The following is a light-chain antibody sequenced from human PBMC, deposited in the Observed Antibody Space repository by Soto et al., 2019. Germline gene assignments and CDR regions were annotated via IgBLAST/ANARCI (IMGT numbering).Light chain of an antibody. Sequence: DIHMTQSPSSLSASVGDRVTITCRASQSISSYVNWYQQKSGQAPKLLIYAASSLRSGVPSRFSGTGSGTDFTLTITSLPPEDFASYHCQQSYSTPPPFGEGTKV. CDR1: QSISSY. CDR2: AAS. CDR3: QQSYSTPPP. J-gene: IGKJ2*01. V-gene: IGKV1-39*01.